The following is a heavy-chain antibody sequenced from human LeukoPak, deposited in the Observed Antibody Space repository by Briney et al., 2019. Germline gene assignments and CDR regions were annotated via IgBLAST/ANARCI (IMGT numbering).Heavy chain of an antibody. CDR1: GFTFSSYS. CDR3: AREGIAAAGIDY. J-gene: IGHJ4*02. D-gene: IGHD6-13*01. CDR2: ISSSSSYI. Sequence: TGGSLGLSCAASGFTFSSYSMNWVRQAPGKGLECVSSISSSSSYIYYADSVKGRFTISRDNAKNSLYLQMNSLRAEDTAVYYCAREGIAAAGIDYRGQGTLVTVSS. V-gene: IGHV3-21*01.